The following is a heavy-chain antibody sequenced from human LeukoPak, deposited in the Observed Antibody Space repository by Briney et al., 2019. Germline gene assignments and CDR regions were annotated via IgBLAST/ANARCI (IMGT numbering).Heavy chain of an antibody. CDR2: INPNSGGT. CDR1: GYTFTGYY. V-gene: IGHV1-2*02. Sequence: ASVKVSCKASGYTFTGYYMHWVRQAPGQGLEWMGWINPNSGGTNYAQKFQGRVTMTRDTSISTAYMELNRLRSDDTAVYYCARGNDYGDYFDYWGQGTLVTVSS. CDR3: ARGNDYGDYFDY. D-gene: IGHD4-17*01. J-gene: IGHJ4*02.